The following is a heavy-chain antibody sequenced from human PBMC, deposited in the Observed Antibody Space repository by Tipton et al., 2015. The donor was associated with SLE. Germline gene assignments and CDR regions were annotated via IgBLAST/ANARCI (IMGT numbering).Heavy chain of an antibody. Sequence: LRLSCTVSGGSISSHYWSWIRQPPGKGLEWIGYIYYSESTNYNPSLKSRVTISVDTSKNQFSLKLSAVTAADTAVYYCARDAPGGGLEYWGQGTLVTVSS. V-gene: IGHV4-59*11. CDR2: IYYSEST. J-gene: IGHJ4*02. D-gene: IGHD1-26*01. CDR3: ARDAPGGGLEY. CDR1: GGSISSHY.